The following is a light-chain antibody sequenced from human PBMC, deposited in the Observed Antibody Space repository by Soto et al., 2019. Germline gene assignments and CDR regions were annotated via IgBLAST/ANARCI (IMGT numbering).Light chain of an antibody. V-gene: IGKV3-15*01. CDR1: ESVTSS. Sequence: ETVMTQSPATLSVSPGERATLSCRASESVTSSRLAWYQQKPGQPPRLLIYGASTRATGIPARFSGSGSGTEFTLTISGLQSEDFAVYYCQQYNNWPPWTFGQGTKV. CDR2: GAS. J-gene: IGKJ1*01. CDR3: QQYNNWPPWT.